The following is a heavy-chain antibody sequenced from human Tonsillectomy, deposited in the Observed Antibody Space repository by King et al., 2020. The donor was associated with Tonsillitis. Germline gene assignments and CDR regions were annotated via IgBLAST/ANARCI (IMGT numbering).Heavy chain of an antibody. Sequence: QLVQSGAEVKKPGESLKISCKGSGYSFPTYYIAWVRQMPGKGLEWMGIIYPGDSATRYSPSFQGQVTISADKSNNTAYLQWSSLKATDTAMYYCARPDDAILTGYPKYYYDYWGQGTLVTVS. V-gene: IGHV5-51*01. CDR2: IYPGDSAT. CDR1: GYSFPTYY. J-gene: IGHJ4*02. D-gene: IGHD3-9*01. CDR3: ARPDDAILTGYPKYYYDY.